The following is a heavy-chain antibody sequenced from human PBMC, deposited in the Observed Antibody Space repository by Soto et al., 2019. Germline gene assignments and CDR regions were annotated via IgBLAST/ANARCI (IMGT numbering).Heavy chain of an antibody. V-gene: IGHV4-39*01. D-gene: IGHD4-17*01. J-gene: IGHJ4*02. CDR2: IYYSGST. CDR3: ARQGHDYGDYYFDY. Sequence: SETLSLTCTVSGGSISSSSYYWGWIRQPPGKGLEWIGSIYYSGSTYYNPSLKSRVTISVDTSKNQFSLKLSSVTAADTAVYYCARQGHDYGDYYFDYWGQGTLVTVSS. CDR1: GGSISSSSYY.